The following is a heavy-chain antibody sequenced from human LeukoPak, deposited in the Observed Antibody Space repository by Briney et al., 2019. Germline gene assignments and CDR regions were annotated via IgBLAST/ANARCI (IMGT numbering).Heavy chain of an antibody. D-gene: IGHD2-8*02. CDR3: ARDLKYCTGGMCYFTAVADS. CDR2: INWDSTST. J-gene: IGHJ4*02. Sequence: PGGSLRLSCATSGFIFDHFGMNWVRQVPGKGLEWVSGINWDSTSTNYVDSVRGRFTISRDNAKNSLYLQMNSLRVEATAFYYCARDLKYCTGGMCYFTAVADSWGQGTLVTVSS. CDR1: GFIFDHFG. V-gene: IGHV3-20*04.